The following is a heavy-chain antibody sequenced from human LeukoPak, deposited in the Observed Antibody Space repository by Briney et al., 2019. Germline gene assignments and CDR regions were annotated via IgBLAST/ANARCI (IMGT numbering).Heavy chain of an antibody. D-gene: IGHD1-1*01. CDR3: AKDMEPYNWNDGNYGMDV. V-gene: IGHV3-9*01. CDR2: ISWNSGSI. Sequence: GGSLRLSCAASGFIFDDYAMHWVRQAPGKGLEWVSGISWNSGSIGYADSVKGRFTISRDNAKNSLYLQMNSLRAEDTALYYCAKDMEPYNWNDGNYGMDVWGQGTTVTVSS. CDR1: GFIFDDYA. J-gene: IGHJ6*02.